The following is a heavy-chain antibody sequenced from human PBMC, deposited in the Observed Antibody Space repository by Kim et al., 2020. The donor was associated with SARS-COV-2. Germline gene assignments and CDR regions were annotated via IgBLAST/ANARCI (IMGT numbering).Heavy chain of an antibody. D-gene: IGHD2-2*01. J-gene: IGHJ3*02. CDR1: GFTFSSYA. CDR3: ARDRLDIVVVPAAMPMSYAFDI. CDR2: ISYDGSNK. V-gene: IGHV3-30*04. Sequence: GGSLRLSCAASGFTFSSYAMHWVRQAPGKGLEWVAVISYDGSNKYYADSVKGRFTISRDNSKNTLYLQMNSLRAEDTAVYYCARDRLDIVVVPAAMPMSYAFDIWGQGTMVTVSS.